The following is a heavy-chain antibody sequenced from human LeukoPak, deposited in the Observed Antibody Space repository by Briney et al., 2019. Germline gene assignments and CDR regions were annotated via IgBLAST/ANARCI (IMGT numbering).Heavy chain of an antibody. CDR2: MNPNSGNT. CDR3: AKWGSYTMVRGVIILYGMDV. CDR1: GYTFTSYD. J-gene: IGHJ6*02. V-gene: IGHV1-8*01. Sequence: ASVKVSCKASGYTFTSYDINWVRQATGQGLEWMGWMNPNSGNTGYAQKFQGRVTMTRNTSISTAYMELSSLRSEDTAVYYCAKWGSYTMVRGVIILYGMDVWGQGTTVTVSS. D-gene: IGHD3-10*01.